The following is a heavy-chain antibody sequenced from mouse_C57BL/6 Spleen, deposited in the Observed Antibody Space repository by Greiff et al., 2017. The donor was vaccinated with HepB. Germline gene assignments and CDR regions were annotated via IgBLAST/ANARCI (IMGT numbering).Heavy chain of an antibody. CDR2: IHPNSGST. J-gene: IGHJ4*01. CDR1: GYIFTSYW. Sequence: VQLQQPGAELVKPGASVKLSCKASGYIFTSYWMHWVKQRPGQGLEWIGMIHPNSGSTNYNEKFKSKATLTVDKSSSTAYMQLSSLTSEDSAVYYCARERLLRGYAMDYWGQGTSVTVSS. CDR3: ARERLLRGYAMDY. V-gene: IGHV1-64*01.